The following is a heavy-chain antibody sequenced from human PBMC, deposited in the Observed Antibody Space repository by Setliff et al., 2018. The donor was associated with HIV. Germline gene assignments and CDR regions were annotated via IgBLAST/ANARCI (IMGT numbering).Heavy chain of an antibody. Sequence: LSLTCTVSGDSISSSTYYWGWIRQPPGRGLEWIGSIFYTGFTYYSPSLESRVTMSVDTSKNQFSLRVRSVTAADTAVYYCAKPTSGLYPRAFDLWGQGTMVTVSS. J-gene: IGHJ3*01. CDR3: AKPTSGLYPRAFDL. CDR2: IFYTGFT. D-gene: IGHD1-26*01. CDR1: GDSISSSTYY. V-gene: IGHV4-39*07.